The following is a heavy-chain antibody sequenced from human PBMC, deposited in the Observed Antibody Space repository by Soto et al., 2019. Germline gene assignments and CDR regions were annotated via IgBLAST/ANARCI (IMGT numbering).Heavy chain of an antibody. V-gene: IGHV3-30*03. D-gene: IGHD3-10*01. CDR2: VTHDGTGR. J-gene: IGHJ4*02. Sequence: QVQLVASGGGVVQPGRSLSLSCAASGFTLSGHGLHWVRQAPGKGLEWVAVVTHDGTGRLYPDSVKGRFTITRDTSKNTCYLQMNSLRVEDTAMYYCAREKNSGYYRTVDYWGQGTLVTVSS. CDR1: GFTLSGHG. CDR3: AREKNSGYYRTVDY.